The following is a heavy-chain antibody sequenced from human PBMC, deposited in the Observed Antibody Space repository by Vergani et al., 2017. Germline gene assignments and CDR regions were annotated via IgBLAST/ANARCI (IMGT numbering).Heavy chain of an antibody. CDR3: ARELPAARPYYYYGMDV. J-gene: IGHJ6*02. Sequence: QVQLVQSGAEVKKPGASVKVSCKASGYTFTSYDINWVRQATGQGLEWMGWMNPNSGNTGYAQKFQGRVTMTRNTSISTAYMELSSLRSEDTAVYYCARELPAARPYYYYGMDVWGQGTTVTVSS. CDR1: GYTFTSYD. V-gene: IGHV1-8*01. CDR2: MNPNSGNT. D-gene: IGHD2-2*02.